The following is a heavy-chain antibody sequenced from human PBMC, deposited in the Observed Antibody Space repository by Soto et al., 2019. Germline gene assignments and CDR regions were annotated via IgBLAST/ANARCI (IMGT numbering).Heavy chain of an antibody. V-gene: IGHV4-34*01. CDR1: GGSFSGYY. J-gene: IGHJ4*02. CDR2: INHSGST. D-gene: IGHD5-18*01. Sequence: SETLSLTCAVYGGSFSGYYWSWIRQPPGKGLEWIGEINHSGSTNYNPSLKSRVTISVDTSKNQFSLKLSSVTAADTAVYYCARGIVDTAMVYYFDYWGQGTLVTVSS. CDR3: ARGIVDTAMVYYFDY.